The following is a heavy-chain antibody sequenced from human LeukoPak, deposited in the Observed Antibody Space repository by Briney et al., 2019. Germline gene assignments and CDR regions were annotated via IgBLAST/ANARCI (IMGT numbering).Heavy chain of an antibody. CDR2: ISSSSSYI. Sequence: PGGSLRLSCAASGFTFSSYSMNWVRQAPGKGLEWVSSISSSSSYIYYADSVKGRFTISRDNAKNSLYLQMNSLRAEDTAVYYCAREYCSSTSCYGMDVWGQGTTVTVAS. V-gene: IGHV3-21*01. J-gene: IGHJ6*02. CDR1: GFTFSSYS. CDR3: AREYCSSTSCYGMDV. D-gene: IGHD2-2*01.